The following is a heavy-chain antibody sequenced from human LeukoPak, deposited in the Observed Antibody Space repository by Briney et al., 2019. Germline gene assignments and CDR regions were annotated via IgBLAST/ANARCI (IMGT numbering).Heavy chain of an antibody. CDR3: ARDLMVRGVIVNWFDP. V-gene: IGHV1-69*06. D-gene: IGHD3-10*01. J-gene: IGHJ5*02. CDR1: GGTFSSYA. Sequence: SVKVSCKASGGTFSSYAISWVRQAPGQGLEWMGGIIPIFGTANYAQKFQGRVTITADKSTSTAYMELSRLTSDDTAMYYCARDLMVRGVIVNWFDPWGQGTLVTVSS. CDR2: IIPIFGTA.